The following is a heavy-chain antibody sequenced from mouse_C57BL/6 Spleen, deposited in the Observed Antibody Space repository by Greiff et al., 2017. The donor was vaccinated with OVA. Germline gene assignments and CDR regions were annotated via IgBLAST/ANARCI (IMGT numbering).Heavy chain of an antibody. CDR2: INPNNGGT. CDR3: ARGGDLLPRYFDV. J-gene: IGHJ1*03. V-gene: IGHV1-26*01. Sequence: VQLQQSGPELVKPGASVKISCKASGYTFTDYYMNWVKQSHGKSLEWIGDINPNNGGTSYNQKFKGKATLTVDKSSSTAYMELRSLTSEDSAVYYCARGGDLLPRYFDVWGTGTTVTVSS. CDR1: GYTFTDYY.